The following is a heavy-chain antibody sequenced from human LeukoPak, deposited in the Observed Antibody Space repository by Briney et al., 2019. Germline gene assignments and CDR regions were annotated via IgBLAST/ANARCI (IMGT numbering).Heavy chain of an antibody. CDR1: GGSISRSSYY. CDR3: ARLTYYYGSGSYYPLYYFDY. CDR2: IYYSGST. D-gene: IGHD3-10*01. J-gene: IGHJ4*02. Sequence: SETLSLTCTVSGGSISRSSYYWGWIRQPPGKGLEWIGSIYYSGSTYYNPSLKSRVTISVDTSKNQFSLKLSSVTAADTAVYYCARLTYYYGSGSYYPLYYFDYWGQGTLVTVSS. V-gene: IGHV4-39*01.